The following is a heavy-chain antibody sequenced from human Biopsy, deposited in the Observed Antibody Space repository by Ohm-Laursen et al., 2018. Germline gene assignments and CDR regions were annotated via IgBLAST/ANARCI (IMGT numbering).Heavy chain of an antibody. CDR3: SRGRRHCSGTCSRWYFDL. J-gene: IGHJ2*01. CDR2: INPKSGDT. D-gene: IGHD2-2*01. CDR1: GYTFTAFS. V-gene: IGHV1-2*02. Sequence: SVKVSCKPSGYTFTAFSAHWLRQAPGQGLEWMVWINPKSGDTGYPQNFQGRVSMTRDTSISTAYMDLSRLRSDDTAVYYCSRGRRHCSGTCSRWYFDLWGRGTLVTVSS.